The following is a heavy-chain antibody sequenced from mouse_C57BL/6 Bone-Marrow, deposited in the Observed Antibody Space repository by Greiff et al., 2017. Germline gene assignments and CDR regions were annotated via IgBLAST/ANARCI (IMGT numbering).Heavy chain of an antibody. CDR2: IDPENGDT. CDR3: TSYDYAMDD. Sequence: VQLKESGAELVRPGASVKLSCTASGFNIKDDYMHWVKQRPEQGLEWIGWIDPENGDTEYASKFQGKATITADTSSNTAYLQLSSLTSEDTAVYYCTSYDYAMDDWGKGTSVTVSS. CDR1: GFNIKDDY. V-gene: IGHV14-4*01. D-gene: IGHD1-1*01. J-gene: IGHJ4*01.